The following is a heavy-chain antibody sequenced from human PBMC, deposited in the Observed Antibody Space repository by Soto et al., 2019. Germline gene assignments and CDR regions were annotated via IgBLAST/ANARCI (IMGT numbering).Heavy chain of an antibody. V-gene: IGHV3-21*02. CDR2: IDSSSVYI. CDR1: GFSFSDYS. D-gene: IGHD1-20*01. CDR3: VRESISGTGWFDP. Sequence: EVQLVESGGGLVKPGGSLRLSCAASGFSFSDYSMNWVRQAPGKRLEWVSSIDSSSVYIYYGDSLKGRFTISRDNAKNSLYLQMNSLRAEDTAVYYCVRESISGTGWFDPWGQGTLVTVSS. J-gene: IGHJ5*02.